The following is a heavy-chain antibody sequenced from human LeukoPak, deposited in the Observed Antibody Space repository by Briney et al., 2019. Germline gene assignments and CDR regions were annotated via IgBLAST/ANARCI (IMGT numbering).Heavy chain of an antibody. Sequence: ASVKVSCKASGYTFTSYYIHWVRQAPGQGLEWMGIIHPSGGSTSYAQKFQGRVTITADKSTNTAYMEMSGLRSEDAAVYYCARGRTYYYDSSGYNAFDIWGQGTMVTVSS. D-gene: IGHD3-22*01. J-gene: IGHJ3*02. V-gene: IGHV1-46*01. CDR3: ARGRTYYYDSSGYNAFDI. CDR1: GYTFTSYY. CDR2: IHPSGGST.